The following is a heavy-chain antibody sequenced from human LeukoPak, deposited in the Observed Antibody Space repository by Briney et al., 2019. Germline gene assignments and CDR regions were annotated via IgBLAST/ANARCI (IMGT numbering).Heavy chain of an antibody. CDR1: GYTLTELS. Sequence: GASVEVSCKVSGYTLTELSMHWVRQAPGKGLEWVGGFHPEDGETIYAQQFQGRVTMTEDTSTDTAYMELSSLSSEDTAVYYCASAVGELSLWVGAFDIWGQGTMVTVSS. D-gene: IGHD3-16*02. J-gene: IGHJ3*02. CDR3: ASAVGELSLWVGAFDI. V-gene: IGHV1-24*01. CDR2: FHPEDGET.